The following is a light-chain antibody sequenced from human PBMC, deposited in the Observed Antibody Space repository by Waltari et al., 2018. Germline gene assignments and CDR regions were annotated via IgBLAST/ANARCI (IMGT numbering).Light chain of an antibody. V-gene: IGKV3-20*01. CDR3: QQFGGSPMYT. Sequence: EAVLTQSPGTLSLSSGVGATLSSRASQSVDSTYLAWYQQKPGQAPTLLIYKTSTRATGIPDRFSGSGSGTDFSLNINILEPGDSAVYYCQQFGGSPMYTFGLGTKLEIK. CDR2: KTS. CDR1: QSVDSTY. J-gene: IGKJ2*01.